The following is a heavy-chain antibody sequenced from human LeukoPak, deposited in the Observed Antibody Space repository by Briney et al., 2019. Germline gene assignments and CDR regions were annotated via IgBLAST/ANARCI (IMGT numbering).Heavy chain of an antibody. J-gene: IGHJ4*02. Sequence: GGSLRLSCAVSGFTFRSYAMSSVRRAPGPGLEWVSGISGSGGSKSYADSVKGRFTISRDNSKQTLYFQMNTLRVEDTSVYYCANMVVPIGSGGYAYWGQGTMVTVSS. D-gene: IGHD6-19*01. V-gene: IGHV3-23*01. CDR2: ISGSGGSK. CDR1: GFTFRSYA. CDR3: ANMVVPIGSGGYAY.